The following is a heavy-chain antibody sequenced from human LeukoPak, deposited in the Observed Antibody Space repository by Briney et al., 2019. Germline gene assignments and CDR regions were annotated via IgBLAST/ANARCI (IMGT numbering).Heavy chain of an antibody. CDR1: GGSISSGGYY. V-gene: IGHV4-30-2*01. J-gene: IGHJ4*02. Sequence: SETLSLTCTVSGGSISSGGYYWSWIRQPPGKGLEWIGYVSHRGSTYYNPSLKSRVTISVDRSKNHFSLKLSSVTAADTAVYYGAGDKTAPGWEIYTYFDSWGQGILVTVSS. D-gene: IGHD3-16*01. CDR2: VSHRGST. CDR3: AGDKTAPGWEIYTYFDS.